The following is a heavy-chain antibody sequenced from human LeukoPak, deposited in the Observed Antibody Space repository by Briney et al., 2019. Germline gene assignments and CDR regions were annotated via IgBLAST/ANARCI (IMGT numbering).Heavy chain of an antibody. CDR3: ARIPLYFLEPFDY. D-gene: IGHD3-3*01. V-gene: IGHV4-34*01. CDR2: ISHRGRT. J-gene: IGHJ4*02. Sequence: RSSETLSLTCAVYGGSVSGYYWSRIRQPPGKGLEWIGEISHRGRTHYNPSLKGRVTMSVDTSKNQFALEVDSVTAADTAVYYCARIPLYFLEPFDYWGQGILVTVSS. CDR1: GGSVSGYY.